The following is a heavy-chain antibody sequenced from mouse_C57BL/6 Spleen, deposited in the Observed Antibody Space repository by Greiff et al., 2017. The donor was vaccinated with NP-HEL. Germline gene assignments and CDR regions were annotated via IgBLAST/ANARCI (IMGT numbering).Heavy chain of an antibody. CDR2: ISSGSSTI. D-gene: IGHD2-10*02. J-gene: IGHJ2*01. CDR3: ARPYGHRGYFDY. Sequence: EVKLVESGGGLVKPGGSLKLSCAASGFTFSDYGMHWVRQAPEKGLEWVAYISSGSSTIYYADTVKGRFTISRDNAKNTLFLQMTSLRSEDTAMYYCARPYGHRGYFDYWGQGTTLTVSS. V-gene: IGHV5-17*01. CDR1: GFTFSDYG.